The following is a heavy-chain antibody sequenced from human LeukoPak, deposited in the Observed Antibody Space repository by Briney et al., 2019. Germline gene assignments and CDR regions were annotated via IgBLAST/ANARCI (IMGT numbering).Heavy chain of an antibody. CDR2: IWYDGSNK. V-gene: IGHV3-33*01. J-gene: IGHJ4*02. D-gene: IGHD3-10*01. CDR3: ARDPYGSGSYSSHYFDY. Sequence: AGGSLRLSCAASGFTFSSYGMHWVRQAPGKGLEWVAVIWYDGSNKYYADSVKGRFTISRDNSKNTLYLQMNSLRAEDTAVYYCARDPYGSGSYSSHYFDYWGQGTLVTVSS. CDR1: GFTFSSYG.